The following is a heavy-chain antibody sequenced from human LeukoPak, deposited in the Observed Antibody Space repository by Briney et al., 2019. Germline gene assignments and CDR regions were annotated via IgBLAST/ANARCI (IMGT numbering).Heavy chain of an antibody. CDR3: ARHYGP. J-gene: IGHJ5*02. V-gene: IGHV4-39*01. D-gene: IGHD3-10*01. CDR1: GGSIRSSYYY. CDR2: IYDSRIT. Sequence: PSETLSLTCTVSGGSIRSSYYYWGWIRQPPGKGLEWIGSIYDSRITYYHPSLQSRLPISVDTSKNQFSLKLNSVTAADTAVYYCARHYGPWGQGTLVTVSS.